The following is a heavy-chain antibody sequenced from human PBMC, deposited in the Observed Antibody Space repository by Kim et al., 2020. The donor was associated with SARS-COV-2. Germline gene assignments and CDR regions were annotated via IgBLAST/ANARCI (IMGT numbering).Heavy chain of an antibody. D-gene: IGHD3-22*01. J-gene: IGHJ4*02. CDR3: ARRYYDSSGGLFDY. Sequence: NPSLKSRVTISVDTSKNQFSLKLSSVTAADTAVYYCARRYYDSSGGLFDYWGQGTLVTVSS. V-gene: IGHV4-31*02.